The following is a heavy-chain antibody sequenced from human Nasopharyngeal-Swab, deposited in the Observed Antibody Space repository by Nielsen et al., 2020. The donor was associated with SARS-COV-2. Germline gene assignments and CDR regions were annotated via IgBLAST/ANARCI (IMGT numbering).Heavy chain of an antibody. J-gene: IGHJ4*02. D-gene: IGHD5-18*01. V-gene: IGHV4-59*01. Sequence: LSLTCTVSGGSISSYYWSWIRQPPGKGLEWIGYIFHSGSTNYNPSLKSRVTISVDTSKNQFSLRLSSVTAADTAVYYCARDDTAMATGFDYWGQGVLVTVSS. CDR1: GGSISSYY. CDR2: IFHSGST. CDR3: ARDDTAMATGFDY.